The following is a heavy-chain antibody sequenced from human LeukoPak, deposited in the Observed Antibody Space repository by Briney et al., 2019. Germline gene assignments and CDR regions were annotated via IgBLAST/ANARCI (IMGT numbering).Heavy chain of an antibody. CDR3: ARDEGYTDTSGYYNY. V-gene: IGHV3-23*01. CDR2: ISGSGGST. J-gene: IGHJ4*02. D-gene: IGHD3-22*01. Sequence: GGSLRLSCAASGFTFSSYAMSWVRQAPGKGLEWVSAISGSGGSTYYADSVKGRFTISRDNSKNTLYLQMNSLRAEDTAVYYCARDEGYTDTSGYYNYWGQGTLVTVSS. CDR1: GFTFSSYA.